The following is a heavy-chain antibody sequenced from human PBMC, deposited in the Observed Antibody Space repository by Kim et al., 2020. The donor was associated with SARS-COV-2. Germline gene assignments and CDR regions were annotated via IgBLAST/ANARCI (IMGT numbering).Heavy chain of an antibody. D-gene: IGHD2-15*01. V-gene: IGHV3-13*01. J-gene: IGHJ6*02. Sequence: GKGRFTISRENAKNSLYLQMNSLGVGDTAVYYCARALRGGMVATWGGVDVWGQGTTVTVSS. CDR3: ARALRGGMVATWGGVDV.